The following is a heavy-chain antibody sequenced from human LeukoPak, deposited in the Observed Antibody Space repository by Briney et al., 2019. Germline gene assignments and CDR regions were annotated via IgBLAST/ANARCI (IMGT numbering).Heavy chain of an antibody. CDR1: GFVFSSYA. CDR2: LSDSGGKT. Sequence: GGSLRLSCAASGFVFSSYAMSWVRQAPGKGLEWVSPLSDSGGKTYYADSVKGRFTISRDNSKNTLYLQMNSLRAEDTAVYYCAKVGLRLGGDYWGQGTLVTVSS. V-gene: IGHV3-23*01. D-gene: IGHD4-17*01. J-gene: IGHJ4*02. CDR3: AKVGLRLGGDY.